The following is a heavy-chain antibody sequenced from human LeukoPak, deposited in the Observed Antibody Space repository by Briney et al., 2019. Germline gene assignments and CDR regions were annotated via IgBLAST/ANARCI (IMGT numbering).Heavy chain of an antibody. J-gene: IGHJ5*02. Sequence: ASVRVSCKASGYTFTGYYMHWVRQAPGQGLEWMGWINPNSGGTNYAQKFQGRVTMTRDTSISTAYMELSRLRSDDTAVYYCASGLVPAYNWFDPWGQGTLVTVSS. D-gene: IGHD2-2*01. V-gene: IGHV1-2*02. CDR3: ASGLVPAYNWFDP. CDR1: GYTFTGYY. CDR2: INPNSGGT.